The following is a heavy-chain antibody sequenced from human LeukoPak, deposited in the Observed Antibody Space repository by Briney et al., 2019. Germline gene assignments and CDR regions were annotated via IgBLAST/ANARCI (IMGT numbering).Heavy chain of an antibody. CDR2: INPDGSGT. V-gene: IGHV3-74*01. CDR3: ALDSGSGSCSGY. D-gene: IGHD3-10*01. Sequence: GGSLRLSCAASGFTFSSYWMHWVRQDPGKGLVWVSRINPDGSGTSHADSVKGRFTISRDNAKNTLYLQMNSLRAEDTAVYYCALDSGSGSCSGYWGLGTVVTVSS. J-gene: IGHJ4*02. CDR1: GFTFSSYW.